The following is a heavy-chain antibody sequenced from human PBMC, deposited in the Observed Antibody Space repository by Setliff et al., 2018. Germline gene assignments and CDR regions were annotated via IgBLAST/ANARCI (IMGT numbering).Heavy chain of an antibody. CDR3: ARYDSSGYSENYYFDY. D-gene: IGHD3-22*01. J-gene: IGHJ4*02. Sequence: LTCTVSGGSISTTDYYWGWIRQPPGKGLEWIGCVYYSGNTYYNPSLKSRVTMFVDTSKNQFSLMLYSVTAADTAIYYCARYDSSGYSENYYFDYWGQGTLVTVSS. V-gene: IGHV4-39*07. CDR2: VYYSGNT. CDR1: GGSISTTDYY.